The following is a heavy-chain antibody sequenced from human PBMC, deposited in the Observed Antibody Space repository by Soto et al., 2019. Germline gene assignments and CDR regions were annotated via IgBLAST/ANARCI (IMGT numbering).Heavy chain of an antibody. CDR3: ARIYDSTLGYHYGMDV. CDR2: VDWDDDK. J-gene: IGHJ6*02. V-gene: IGHV2-70*01. CDR1: GFSLSTNGMC. D-gene: IGHD1-1*01. Sequence: SGPTLVNPTQTLTLTCSFSGFSLSTNGMCVSWIRQPPGKALEWLALVDWDDDKYYSTSLKTRLTISKGTSKNQVVLTMTNMDPVGTATYYCARIYDSTLGYHYGMDVWGQGTTVTVSS.